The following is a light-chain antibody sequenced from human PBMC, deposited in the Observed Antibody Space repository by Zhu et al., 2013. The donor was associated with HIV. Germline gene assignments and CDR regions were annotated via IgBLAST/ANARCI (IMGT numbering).Light chain of an antibody. Sequence: EIVLTQSPGTLSLSPGEGATLSCRASQSVSSSYLAWYQRKPGQAPRLLIYDASSRATGIPDRFSGSGSGTDFTLTISSLETEDFAIYYCLQRNNWPWTFGQGTKVEIK. CDR3: LQRNNWPWT. CDR1: QSVSSSY. V-gene: IGKV3D-20*02. CDR2: DAS. J-gene: IGKJ1*01.